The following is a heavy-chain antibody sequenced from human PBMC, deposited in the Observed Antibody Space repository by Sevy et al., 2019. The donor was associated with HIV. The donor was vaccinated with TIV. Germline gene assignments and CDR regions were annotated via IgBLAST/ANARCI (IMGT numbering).Heavy chain of an antibody. CDR1: GYSFSSYW. D-gene: IGHD4-17*01. J-gene: IGHJ4*02. V-gene: IGHV5-51*01. CDR3: ARPYGDSGSGFDY. Sequence: GESLKISCKGSGYSFSSYWIGWVRQMPGKGLEWMGIIYPGDSDSKGSPSFQGQVTISADKSISTAYLQWSSLKASDTAMYYCARPYGDSGSGFDYWGQGSLVTVSS. CDR2: IYPGDSDS.